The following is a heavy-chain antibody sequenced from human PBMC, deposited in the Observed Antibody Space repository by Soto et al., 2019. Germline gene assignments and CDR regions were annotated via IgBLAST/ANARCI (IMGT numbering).Heavy chain of an antibody. J-gene: IGHJ3*02. V-gene: IGHV4-59*11. D-gene: IGHD2-15*01. Sequence: QVQLQESGPRLVKPSETLSLTCSVSGVSIGSHFWSWIRQAPGKGPELVGYIYHTVNTNYNPALKSRVTISMDTSKNLLSLQLSSATAADTAVYYCARLQYTVVTALDIWGQGTMVTVSS. CDR3: ARLQYTVVTALDI. CDR1: GVSIGSHF. CDR2: IYHTVNT.